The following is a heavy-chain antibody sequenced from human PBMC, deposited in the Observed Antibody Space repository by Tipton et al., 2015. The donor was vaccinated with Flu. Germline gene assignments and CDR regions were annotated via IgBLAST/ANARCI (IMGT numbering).Heavy chain of an antibody. D-gene: IGHD3-3*01. Sequence: TLSLTCTVSGGSISSYYWSWIRQPAGKGLEWIGRIYTTGNTNYNPPLKSRVTMSVDTSKNQFSLKLSSVTAADTAVYYCAVGYYGRGDYWGQGTLVTVSS. CDR2: IYTTGNT. CDR3: AVGYYGRGDY. CDR1: GGSISSYY. J-gene: IGHJ4*02. V-gene: IGHV4-4*07.